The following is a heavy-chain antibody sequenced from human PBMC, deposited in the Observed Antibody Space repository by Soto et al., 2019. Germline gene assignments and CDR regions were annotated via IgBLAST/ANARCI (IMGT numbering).Heavy chain of an antibody. J-gene: IGHJ6*02. CDR3: ARALFPDVDIYAMDV. CDR1: GFTFRDHA. V-gene: IGHV3-33*01. CDR2: IWNDGSNK. Sequence: GGSLRLSCAASGFTFRDHAMHWVRQAPGKGREWLAIIWNDGSNKFYAGSVQGRFTISRDNSKNTVYLQMNTLSAEDTAVYYCARALFPDVDIYAMDVWGQGTTVTVAS. D-gene: IGHD5-12*01.